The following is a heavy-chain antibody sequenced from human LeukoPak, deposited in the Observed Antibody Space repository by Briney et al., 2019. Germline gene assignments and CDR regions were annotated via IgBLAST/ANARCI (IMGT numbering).Heavy chain of an antibody. CDR1: GGSISSLNW. J-gene: IGHJ4*02. Sequence: SGTLSLTCAASGGSISSLNWWSWVRQPPGKGLEWIGSIYYSGSTYYNPSFKSRVTISVDTSKNQFSLKLSSVTAADTAVYYCARDVGDYGGKPQWGQGTLVTVSS. CDR3: ARDVGDYGGKPQ. V-gene: IGHV4-4*02. CDR2: IYYSGST. D-gene: IGHD4-23*01.